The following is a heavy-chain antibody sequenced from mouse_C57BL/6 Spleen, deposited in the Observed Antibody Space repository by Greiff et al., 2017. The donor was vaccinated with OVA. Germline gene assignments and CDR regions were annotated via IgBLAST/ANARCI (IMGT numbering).Heavy chain of an antibody. J-gene: IGHJ4*01. CDR1: GYTFTSYW. CDR3: ARGGYYEGGYAMDY. CDR2: IYPGSGST. V-gene: IGHV1-55*01. D-gene: IGHD2-3*01. Sequence: QVQLKQPGAELVKPGASVKMSCKASGYTFTSYWITWVKQRPGQGLEWIGDIYPGSGSTNYNEKFKSKATLTVDTSSSTAYMQLSSLTSEDSAVYYCARGGYYEGGYAMDYWGQGTSVTVSS.